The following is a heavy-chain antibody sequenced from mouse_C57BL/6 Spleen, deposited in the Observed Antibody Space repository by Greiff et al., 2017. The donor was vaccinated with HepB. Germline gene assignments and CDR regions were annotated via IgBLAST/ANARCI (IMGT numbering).Heavy chain of an antibody. D-gene: IGHD3-2*02. CDR3: TWVLTSGYTWFAY. Sequence: QVQLQQSGAELVRPGASVTLSCKASGYTFTDYEMHWVKQTPVHGLEWIGAIDPETGGTAYNQKFKGKAILTADKSSSTAYMELRSLTSEDSAVYYCTWVLTSGYTWFAYWGQGTLVTVSA. CDR1: GYTFTDYE. CDR2: IDPETGGT. J-gene: IGHJ3*01. V-gene: IGHV1-15*01.